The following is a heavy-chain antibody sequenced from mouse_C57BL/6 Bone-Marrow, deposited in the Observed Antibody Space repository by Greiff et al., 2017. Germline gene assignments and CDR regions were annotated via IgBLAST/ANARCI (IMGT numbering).Heavy chain of an antibody. Sequence: QVHVKQSGAELVRPGASVTLSCKASGYTFTDYEMHWVKQTPVHGLEWIGAIDPETGGTDYNQKFKGKAILTADKSSSTAYMELRSLTSEDSAVYYCTREDGSSYGDWGRGTTITVSS. D-gene: IGHD1-1*01. J-gene: IGHJ2*01. CDR1: GYTFTDYE. CDR3: TREDGSSYGD. CDR2: IDPETGGT. V-gene: IGHV1-15*01.